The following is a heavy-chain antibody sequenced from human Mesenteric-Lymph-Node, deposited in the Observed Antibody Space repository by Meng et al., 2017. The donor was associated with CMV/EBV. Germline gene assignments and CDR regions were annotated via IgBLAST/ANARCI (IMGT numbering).Heavy chain of an antibody. CDR1: GGSIRSSSYY. Sequence: SRHCTVSGGSIRSSSYYWGWIRQPPGKGLEWIGRVYYSGTTFYNPSLKSRVTISVDTSKNHFSLKLSSVTAADTAVYYCARGGAYFDYWGQGTLVTVSS. CDR2: VYYSGTT. V-gene: IGHV4-39*02. D-gene: IGHD4-17*01. CDR3: ARGGAYFDY. J-gene: IGHJ4*02.